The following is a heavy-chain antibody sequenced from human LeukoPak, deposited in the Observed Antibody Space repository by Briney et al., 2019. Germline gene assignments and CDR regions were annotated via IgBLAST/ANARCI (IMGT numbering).Heavy chain of an antibody. V-gene: IGHV4-59*01. CDR2: IYYSGST. CDR1: GGSFSGYY. CDR3: ATYGGKKGVFDY. Sequence: PSETLSLTCAVYGGSFSGYYWSWIRQPPGKGLEWIGYIYYSGSTNYNPSLKSRVTISVDTSKNQFSLKLSSVTAADTAVYYCATYGGKKGVFDYWGQGTLVTVSS. J-gene: IGHJ4*02. D-gene: IGHD4-23*01.